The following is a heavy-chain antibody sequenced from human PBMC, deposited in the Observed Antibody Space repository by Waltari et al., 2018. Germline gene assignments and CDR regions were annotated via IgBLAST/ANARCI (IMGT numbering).Heavy chain of an antibody. Sequence: QLQLQESGPGLVKPSGTLSLTCAVSGVSMPNTDFWSWVRQPPGKGLEWIGQIHRSGRTNYNPSFASRVSMSIDTSNNHFSLMVTSATAADTTMYYCARDRGRGLYLDSWGQGTLVTVSP. D-gene: IGHD2-15*01. CDR2: IHRSGRT. J-gene: IGHJ4*02. CDR3: ARDRGRGLYLDS. CDR1: GVSMPNTDF. V-gene: IGHV4-4*02.